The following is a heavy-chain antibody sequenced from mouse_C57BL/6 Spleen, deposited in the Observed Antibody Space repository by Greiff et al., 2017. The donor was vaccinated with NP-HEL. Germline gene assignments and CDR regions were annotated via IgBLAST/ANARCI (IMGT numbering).Heavy chain of an antibody. CDR1: GYTFTSYW. J-gene: IGHJ1*03. CDR3: APITTVHWYFDV. CDR2: IDPSDSYT. V-gene: IGHV1-59*01. Sequence: QVQLQQPGAELVRPGTSVKLSCTASGYTFTSYWMHWVRQRPGQGLEWIGVIDPSDSYTNYNQKFPGKATLTVDTSSSTAYMQLSSLTSEDSAVYYCAPITTVHWYFDVWGTGTTVTVSS. D-gene: IGHD1-1*01.